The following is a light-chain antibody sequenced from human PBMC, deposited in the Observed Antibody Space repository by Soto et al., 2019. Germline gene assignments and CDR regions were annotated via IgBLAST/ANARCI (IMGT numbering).Light chain of an antibody. CDR3: LQYKAYSYT. Sequence: DIHMTQSPSTLSASVGERVTITCRASQTSNVWLAWYQQKPGKAPKLLISKASSLESGEPSRFSGGGSGTVFMLTKSCLEPDDLATYYCLQYKAYSYTFGQGTELVVK. CDR1: QTSNVW. J-gene: IGKJ2*01. CDR2: KAS. V-gene: IGKV1-5*03.